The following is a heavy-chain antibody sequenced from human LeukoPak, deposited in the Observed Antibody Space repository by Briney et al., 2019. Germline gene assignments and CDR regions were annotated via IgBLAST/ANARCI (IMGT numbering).Heavy chain of an antibody. V-gene: IGHV3-30*18. D-gene: IGHD5-18*01. CDR3: AKSVDTAMAIPLDY. Sequence: GRSLRLSCAASGFTFSSYGMHWVRQAPGKGLEWVAVISYDGSNKYYADSVKGRFTISRDNSKNTLYLQMNSLRAEDTAVYYCAKSVDTAMAIPLDYWGQGTLVTVSS. J-gene: IGHJ4*02. CDR2: ISYDGSNK. CDR1: GFTFSSYG.